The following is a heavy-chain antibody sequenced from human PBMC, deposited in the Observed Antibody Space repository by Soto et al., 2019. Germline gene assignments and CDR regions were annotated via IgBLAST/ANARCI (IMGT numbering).Heavy chain of an antibody. CDR3: AGQSIAARPDYYYYGMDV. V-gene: IGHV1-69*12. D-gene: IGHD6-6*01. Sequence: QVQLVQSGAEVKKPGSSVKVSCKASGGTFSSYAISWVRQAPGQGLEWMGGIIPIFGTANYAQKFQGRVTITADESTSKAYMELSRLRSEDTAVYYCAGQSIAARPDYYYYGMDVWGQGTTVTVSS. CDR1: GGTFSSYA. J-gene: IGHJ6*02. CDR2: IIPIFGTA.